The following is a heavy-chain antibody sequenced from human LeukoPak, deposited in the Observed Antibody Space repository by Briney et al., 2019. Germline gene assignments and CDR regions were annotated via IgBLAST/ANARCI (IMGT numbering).Heavy chain of an antibody. CDR3: AHTPRGVKYFPLTGYFDY. D-gene: IGHD3-10*01. CDR2: IYWNDDK. CDR1: GFSLSTSGVG. Sequence: SGPTLVNPTQTLTLTCTFSGFSLSTSGVGVGWIRQPPGKALEWLALIYWNDDKRYSPSLKSRLTITNDPSKNQVVLTMTNMDPEDTATYYCAHTPRGVKYFPLTGYFDYWGQGTLVTVSS. V-gene: IGHV2-5*01. J-gene: IGHJ4*02.